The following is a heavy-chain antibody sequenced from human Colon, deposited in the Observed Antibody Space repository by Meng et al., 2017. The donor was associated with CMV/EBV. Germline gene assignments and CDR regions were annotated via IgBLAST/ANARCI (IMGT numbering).Heavy chain of an antibody. CDR1: RASVSSGRYY. J-gene: IGHJ5*02. CDR3: VRSASGRLGGSNWFDP. D-gene: IGHD1-26*01. Sequence: SETLSLTCTVSRASVSSGRYYWTWIRQSPVKGLGWIGYIYDTGITNYNPSLGGRVTISFDLSKNHFSLKLVSLIPADTAVYYCVRSASGRLGGSNWFDPWGQGTLVTVSS. CDR2: IYDTGIT. V-gene: IGHV4-61*03.